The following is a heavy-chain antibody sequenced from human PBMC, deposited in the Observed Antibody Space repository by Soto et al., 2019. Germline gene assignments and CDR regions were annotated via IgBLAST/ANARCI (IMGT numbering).Heavy chain of an antibody. CDR2: IYSGGST. CDR1: GFTVSSNY. CDR3: GGYCSGGSCYSGYYYGMDV. V-gene: IGHV3-53*01. Sequence: GGSLRLSCAASGFTVSSNYMSWVRQAPGKGLEWVSVIYSGGSTYYADSVKGRFTISRDNSKNTLYLQMNSLRAEDTAVYYCGGYCSGGSCYSGYYYGMDVWGQGTTVTVSS. J-gene: IGHJ6*02. D-gene: IGHD2-15*01.